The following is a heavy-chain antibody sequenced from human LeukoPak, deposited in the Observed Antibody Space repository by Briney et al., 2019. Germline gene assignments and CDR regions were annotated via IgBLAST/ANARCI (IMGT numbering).Heavy chain of an antibody. Sequence: GGSLRLSREASGFTFSSYAMSWVRQAPGKGLEWVSTISGSGSSTYYADSVKGRFTISRDNSKNAVYLQMNSLRADDTAVYFCAKRTTVTKGYFDFWGQGTLVTVSS. CDR2: ISGSGSST. CDR3: AKRTTVTKGYFDF. J-gene: IGHJ4*02. D-gene: IGHD4-17*01. CDR1: GFTFSSYA. V-gene: IGHV3-23*01.